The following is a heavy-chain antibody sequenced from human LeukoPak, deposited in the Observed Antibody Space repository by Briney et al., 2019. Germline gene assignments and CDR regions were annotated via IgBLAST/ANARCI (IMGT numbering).Heavy chain of an antibody. CDR3: ARDLGGWYSDL. J-gene: IGHJ2*01. CDR1: GFSFSNYE. Sequence: GGSLRLSCAASGFSFSNYEMNWVRQAPGKGLEWVSHISSSATTIDYGDSVRGRVTISRDNAKNSLYLQINSLRADDTAFYYCARDLGGWYSDLWGRGTLVIVSS. V-gene: IGHV3-48*03. D-gene: IGHD7-27*01. CDR2: ISSSATTI.